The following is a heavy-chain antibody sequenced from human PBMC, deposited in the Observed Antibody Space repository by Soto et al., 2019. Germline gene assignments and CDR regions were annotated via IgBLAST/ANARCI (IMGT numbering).Heavy chain of an antibody. CDR1: GGTFRSYA. CDR3: AYSANHRYFFDS. D-gene: IGHD5-18*01. V-gene: IGHV1-69*12. CDR2: IIPIFGTP. Sequence: QVQLVQSGAEVKKPGSSVKVSCKASGGTFRSYAVNWVRQAPGQGLECLGGIIPIFGTPNYAQKFHGRVSITADESSSTGDMGLISLTSEDTAVYYCAYSANHRYFFDSWGQGTLVTVSS. J-gene: IGHJ5*01.